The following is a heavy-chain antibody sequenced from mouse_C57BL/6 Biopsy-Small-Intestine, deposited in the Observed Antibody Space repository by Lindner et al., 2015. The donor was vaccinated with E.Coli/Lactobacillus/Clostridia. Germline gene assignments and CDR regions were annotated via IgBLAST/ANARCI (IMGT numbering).Heavy chain of an antibody. V-gene: IGHV1S135*01. D-gene: IGHD3-1*01. CDR3: ARGGGSSGFDY. Sequence: VQLQESGPELVKPGASVKMSCKASGYSFTGYSIHWVRQSHGKSLEWIGYIDPYNGATSYNQKFKGKATLTLDKSSSTVYMQLNSLTSEDSAVYYCARGGGSSGFDYWGQGTTLTVSS. CDR2: IDPYNGAT. CDR1: GYSFTGYS. J-gene: IGHJ2*01.